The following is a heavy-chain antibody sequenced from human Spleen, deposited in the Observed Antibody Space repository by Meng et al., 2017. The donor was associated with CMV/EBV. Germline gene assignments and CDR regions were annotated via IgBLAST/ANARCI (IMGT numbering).Heavy chain of an antibody. CDR2: IYPGDSDT. CDR3: ARRVRGYCSSTSCYLNPNWYFDL. V-gene: IGHV5-51*01. Sequence: GESLKISCKGSGHNFTTYWTAWVRQMPGKGLEWMGIIYPGDSDTRYSPSFQGQVTISADKSISTAYLQWSSLKASDTAMYYCARRVRGYCSSTSCYLNPNWYFDLWGRGTLVTVSS. CDR1: GHNFTTYW. D-gene: IGHD2-2*01. J-gene: IGHJ2*01.